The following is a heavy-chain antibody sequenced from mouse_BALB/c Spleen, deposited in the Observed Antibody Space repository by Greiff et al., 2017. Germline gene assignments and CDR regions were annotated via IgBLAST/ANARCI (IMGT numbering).Heavy chain of an antibody. D-gene: IGHD2-14*01. J-gene: IGHJ1*01. V-gene: IGHV1-87*01. Sequence: QVQLKQSGAELARPGASVKLSCKASGYTFTSYWMQWVKQRPGQGLEWIGAIYPGDGDTRYTQKFKGKATLTADKSSSTAYMQLSSLASEDSAVYYCARREVRAYFDVWGAGTTVTVSS. CDR1: GYTFTSYW. CDR3: ARREVRAYFDV. CDR2: IYPGDGDT.